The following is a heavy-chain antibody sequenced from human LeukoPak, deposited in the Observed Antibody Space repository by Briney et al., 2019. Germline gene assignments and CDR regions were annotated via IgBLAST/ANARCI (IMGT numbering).Heavy chain of an antibody. CDR2: IKQDGSEK. J-gene: IGHJ4*02. V-gene: IGHV3-7*03. CDR1: GFTFSNYW. D-gene: IGHD4/OR15-4a*01. Sequence: GGSLRLSCGASGFTFSNYWMSWVRQVPGKGLEWVANIKQDGSEKYYVDSVKGRFTISRDNSKNTLYLQMNSLRANDTAVYYCARRAGAYSHPYDYWGQGTLVTVSS. CDR3: ARRAGAYSHPYDY.